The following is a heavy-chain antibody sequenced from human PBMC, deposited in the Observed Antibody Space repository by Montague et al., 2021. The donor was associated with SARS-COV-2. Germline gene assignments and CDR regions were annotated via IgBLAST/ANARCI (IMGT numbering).Heavy chain of an antibody. J-gene: IGHJ6*02. Sequence: SLRISCAASGFTFSSYWMNWVRQAPGKGLEWVANIKQDGSEKNYVDSVKGRFTSSRDNAKKSLYLQMNSLRAEDTAVYYCARWGGTHYYDSSGYYYDYYYYGMDVWGQGTTVAVSS. D-gene: IGHD3-22*01. CDR1: GFTFSSYW. CDR3: ARWGGTHYYDSSGYYYDYYYYGMDV. CDR2: IKQDGSEK. V-gene: IGHV3-7*01.